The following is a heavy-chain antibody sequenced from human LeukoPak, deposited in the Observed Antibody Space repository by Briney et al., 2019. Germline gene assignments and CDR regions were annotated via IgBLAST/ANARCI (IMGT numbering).Heavy chain of an antibody. D-gene: IGHD4-17*01. CDR1: GASISTYY. Sequence: SETLSLTCTASGASISTYYWSWIRQPPGEGLEWIARIYTSGSTNYNPSLKSRLTMSVDTSKNQFSLKLSSVTAADTAVYYCARQLPTTVTRGYSCHPMDGWGKGTTVSVSS. J-gene: IGHJ6*04. CDR3: ARQLPTTVTRGYSCHPMDG. V-gene: IGHV4-4*07. CDR2: IYTSGST.